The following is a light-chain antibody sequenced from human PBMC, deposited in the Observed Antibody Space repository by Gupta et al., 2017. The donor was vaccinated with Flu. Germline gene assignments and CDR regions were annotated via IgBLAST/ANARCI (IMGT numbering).Light chain of an antibody. V-gene: IGLV1-47*01. CDR1: SSNIGSNF. CDR2: RNN. J-gene: IGLJ2*01. Sequence: QSVLTQRPSASGTPGQRVTISCSGSSSNIGSNFVYWYQQFPGTAPELLIYRNNQRPSGVPDRFSGSKSGTSASLAISGLRSEDEANYYCAAWDDSLSGPVFGGGTKLTVL. CDR3: AAWDDSLSGPV.